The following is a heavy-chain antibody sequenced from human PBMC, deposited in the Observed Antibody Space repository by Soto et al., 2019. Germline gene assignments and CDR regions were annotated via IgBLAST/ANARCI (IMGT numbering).Heavy chain of an antibody. CDR3: AREAGGVLEWAYWNTYYYYGMDV. CDR1: GFTFSSYA. D-gene: IGHD3-3*01. V-gene: IGHV3-30-3*01. J-gene: IGHJ6*02. CDR2: ISYDGSNK. Sequence: QPGGSLRLSCAASGFTFSSYAMHWVRQAPGKGLEWVAVISYDGSNKYYADSVKGRFTISRDNSKNTLYLQMNSLRAEDTAVYYCAREAGGVLEWAYWNTYYYYGMDVWGQGTTVTVSS.